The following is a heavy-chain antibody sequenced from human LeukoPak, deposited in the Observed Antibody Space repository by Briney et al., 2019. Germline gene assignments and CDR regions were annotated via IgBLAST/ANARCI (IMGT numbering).Heavy chain of an antibody. J-gene: IGHJ6*03. CDR2: VDPEDGET. D-gene: IGHD3-3*01. CDR1: GYTFTDYY. CDR3: ATDPVAAQYDFWSGKRPLYYMDV. V-gene: IGHV1-69-2*01. Sequence: ASVKISCKASGYTFTDYYMHWVQQAPGKGLEWMGRVDPEDGETIYAEKFQGRVTITADTSTDTAYMELSSLRSEDTAVYYCATDPVAAQYDFWSGKRPLYYMDVWGKGTTVTVSS.